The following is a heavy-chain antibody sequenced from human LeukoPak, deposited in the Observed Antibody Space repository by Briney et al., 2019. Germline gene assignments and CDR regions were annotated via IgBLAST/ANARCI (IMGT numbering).Heavy chain of an antibody. J-gene: IGHJ4*02. CDR1: GFTFSSYG. Sequence: GGSLRLSCAASGFTFSSYGMSWVRQAPGKGLEWVLAISGSGGSTYYADSVKGRFTISRDNSKNTLYLQMNSLRAEDTAVYYCAKSQDTYYYDSSGYYYYDYWGQGTLVTVSS. D-gene: IGHD3-22*01. V-gene: IGHV3-23*01. CDR3: AKSQDTYYYDSSGYYYYDY. CDR2: ISGSGGST.